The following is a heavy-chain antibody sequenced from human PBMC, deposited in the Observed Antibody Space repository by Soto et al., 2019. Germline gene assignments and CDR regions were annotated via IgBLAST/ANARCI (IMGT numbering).Heavy chain of an antibody. CDR3: ARGRIGGRPGYYFDY. Sequence: GGSLRLSCAASGFTFSSYGMHWVRQAPGKGLEWVAVIWYDGSNKYYADSVKGRFTISRDNSKNTLYLQMNSLRAEDTAVYYCARGRIGGRPGYYFDYWGQGTLVTVSS. CDR1: GFTFSSYG. CDR2: IWYDGSNK. J-gene: IGHJ4*02. V-gene: IGHV3-33*01. D-gene: IGHD2-15*01.